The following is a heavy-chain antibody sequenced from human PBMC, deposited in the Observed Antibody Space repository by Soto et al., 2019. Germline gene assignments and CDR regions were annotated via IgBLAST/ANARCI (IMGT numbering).Heavy chain of an antibody. V-gene: IGHV4-30-4*01. J-gene: IGHJ4*02. CDR1: GGSISSGDYY. CDR3: ARERGSYYGIDY. CDR2: IYYSGST. Sequence: PSETLSLTCTVSGGSISSGDYYWSWIRQPPGKGLEWIGYIYYSGSTYYNPSLKSRVTISVDTSKNQFSLKLSSVTAADTAVYYCARERGSYYGIDYWGQGTLVTVSS. D-gene: IGHD1-26*01.